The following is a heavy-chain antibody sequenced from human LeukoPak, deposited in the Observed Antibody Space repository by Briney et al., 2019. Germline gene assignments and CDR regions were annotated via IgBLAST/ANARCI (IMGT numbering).Heavy chain of an antibody. V-gene: IGHV5-51*01. J-gene: IGHJ4*02. CDR2: IYPGDSDT. CDR3: ARLPVEGLDY. D-gene: IGHD5-24*01. CDR1: GYRFTSYW. Sequence: GESLKISCKGSGYRFTSYWIGWVRQMPGKGLEWMGIIYPGDSDTRYSPSFQGQVTISADKSVSTAYLQWSSLRASDTAMYYYARLPVEGLDYWGQGTLVTVSS.